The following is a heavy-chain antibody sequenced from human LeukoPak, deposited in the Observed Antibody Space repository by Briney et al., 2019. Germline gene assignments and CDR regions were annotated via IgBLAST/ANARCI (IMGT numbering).Heavy chain of an antibody. V-gene: IGHV4-34*01. CDR1: GGSFSGYY. Sequence: SETLSLTCAVYGGSFSGYYWSWIRQPPGKGLEWIGEINHSGSTNYNPSLKSRVTISVDTSKNQFSPKLSSVTAADTAVYYCARLKLATYYDFWSGYYSEGYFDYWGQGTLVTVSS. CDR2: INHSGST. CDR3: ARLKLATYYDFWSGYYSEGYFDY. D-gene: IGHD3-3*01. J-gene: IGHJ4*02.